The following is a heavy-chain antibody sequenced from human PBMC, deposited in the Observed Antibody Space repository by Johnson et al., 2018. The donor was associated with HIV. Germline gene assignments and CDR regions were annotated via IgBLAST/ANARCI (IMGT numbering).Heavy chain of an antibody. Sequence: VQLVESGGGVFRPGGSLRLSCEGFGFIFDDFGLSWVRQAPGKGLEWVSGINWNGGIAGYAGSVKGRCTIFRDNDKKSLYLQMNSLRAGDTALYHCARRDSGSLSFDIWGQGTMVSVSS. V-gene: IGHV3-20*01. D-gene: IGHD1-26*01. J-gene: IGHJ3*02. CDR1: GFIFDDFG. CDR2: INWNGGIA. CDR3: ARRDSGSLSFDI.